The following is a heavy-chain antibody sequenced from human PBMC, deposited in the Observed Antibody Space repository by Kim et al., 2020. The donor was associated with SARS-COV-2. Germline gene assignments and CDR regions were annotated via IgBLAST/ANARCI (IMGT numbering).Heavy chain of an antibody. D-gene: IGHD2-21*02. CDR1: GGSISSSSYY. V-gene: IGHV4-39*01. CDR3: ARQAYAGPYCGGDCYSEVDY. J-gene: IGHJ4*02. Sequence: SETLSLTCTVSGGSISSSSYYWGWIRQPPGKGLEWIGSIYYSGSTYYNPSLKSRVTISVDTSKNQFSLKLSSVTAADTAVYYCARQAYAGPYCGGDCYSEVDYWGQGTLVTVSS. CDR2: IYYSGST.